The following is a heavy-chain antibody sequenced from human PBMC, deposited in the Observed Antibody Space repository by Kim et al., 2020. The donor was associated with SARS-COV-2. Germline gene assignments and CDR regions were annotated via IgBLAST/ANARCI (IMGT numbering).Heavy chain of an antibody. V-gene: IGHV3-23*01. CDR3: AKDSIGSRWPSFDS. D-gene: IGHD6-13*01. Sequence: GGSLRLSCAASGFPFSNYAMNWVRQAPGKGLEWVSTINGRTYYAGSVEGRFTVSRDNSENLLYLHMSGLRADDTAVYYCAKDSIGSRWPSFDSWGQGTL. J-gene: IGHJ4*02. CDR1: GFPFSNYA. CDR2: INGRT.